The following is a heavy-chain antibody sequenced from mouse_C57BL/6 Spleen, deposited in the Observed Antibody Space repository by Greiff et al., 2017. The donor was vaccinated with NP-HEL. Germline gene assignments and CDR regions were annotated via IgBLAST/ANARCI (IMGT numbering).Heavy chain of an antibody. D-gene: IGHD2-5*01. CDR2: ISDGGSYT. V-gene: IGHV5-4*01. CDR3: AREGYSNYDAMDY. CDR1: GFTFSSYA. Sequence: DVHLVESGGGLVKPGGSLKLSCAASGFTFSSYAMSWVRQTPEKRLEWVATISDGGSYTYYPDNVKGRFTIARDNAKNNLYLQMSHLKSEDTAMYYCAREGYSNYDAMDYWGQGTSVTVSS. J-gene: IGHJ4*01.